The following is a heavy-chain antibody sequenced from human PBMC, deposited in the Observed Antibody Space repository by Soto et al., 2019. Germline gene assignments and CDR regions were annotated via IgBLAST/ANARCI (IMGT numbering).Heavy chain of an antibody. J-gene: IGHJ4*02. V-gene: IGHV3-23*01. D-gene: IGHD3-22*01. CDR2: ISPNGDAT. CDR1: GFTFSTYA. Sequence: PGGSLRLSCAASGFTFSTYAMSWVRQAPGKGLEWVSAISPNGDATYYADSVKGRFTISRDNSKNTLYLQMNSLRAEDTAVYYCAKDLNYYDSSGYYYPAYFDYWGQGTLVTVSS. CDR3: AKDLNYYDSSGYYYPAYFDY.